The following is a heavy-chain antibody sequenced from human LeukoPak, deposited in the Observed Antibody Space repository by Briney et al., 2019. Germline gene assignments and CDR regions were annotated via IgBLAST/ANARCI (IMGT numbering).Heavy chain of an antibody. V-gene: IGHV1-18*01. CDR1: GYTFSNYA. CDR3: ARDISRGIAVAGKGVAFDI. D-gene: IGHD6-19*01. CDR2: ISAYNGNT. Sequence: ASVKVSCKASGYTFSNYAVTWARQAPGQGLEWMGWISAYNGNTNYAQKLQGRVTMTTDTSTSTAYMELRSLRSDDTAVYYCARDISRGIAVAGKGVAFDIWGQGTMVTVSS. J-gene: IGHJ3*02.